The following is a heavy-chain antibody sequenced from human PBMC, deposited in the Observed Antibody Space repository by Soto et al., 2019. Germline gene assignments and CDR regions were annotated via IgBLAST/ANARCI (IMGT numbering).Heavy chain of an antibody. J-gene: IGHJ6*02. Sequence: GGSLRLSCAASGFTFSSYGMHWVRQAPGKGLEWVAVIWYDGSNKYYADSVKGRFTISRDNSKNTLYLQMNSLRAEDTAVYYCARALYSNYETPEPYYYYYYGMDVWGQGTTVTVSS. CDR3: ARALYSNYETPEPYYYYYYGMDV. CDR1: GFTFSSYG. D-gene: IGHD4-4*01. CDR2: IWYDGSNK. V-gene: IGHV3-33*01.